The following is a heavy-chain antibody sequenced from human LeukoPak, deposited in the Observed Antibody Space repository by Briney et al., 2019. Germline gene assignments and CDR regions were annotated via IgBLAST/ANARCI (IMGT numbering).Heavy chain of an antibody. CDR1: GYTFTSYY. D-gene: IGHD6-19*01. J-gene: IGHJ1*01. CDR2: INPSGGST. CDR3: ARVARYRSGWYRERYFQH. V-gene: IGHV1-46*01. Sequence: ASVKVSCKASGYTFTSYYMHWVRQAPGQGLEWMGIINPSGGSTSYAQKFQGRVTMTRDTSTSTVYMELSSLRSEDTAVYYCARVARYRSGWYRERYFQHWGQGTLVTVSS.